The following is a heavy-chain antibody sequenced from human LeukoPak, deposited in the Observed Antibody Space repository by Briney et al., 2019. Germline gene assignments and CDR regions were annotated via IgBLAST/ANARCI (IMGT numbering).Heavy chain of an antibody. CDR2: ISWNSGSI. D-gene: IGHD6-13*01. J-gene: IGHJ4*02. CDR3: AKGNSSSPRRGDFDY. CDR1: GFTFDDYA. Sequence: GGSLGLSCAASGFTFDDYAMHWVRQAPGKGLKWVSGISWNSGSIGYADSVKGRFTISRGNAKNSLYLQMNSLRAEDMALYYCAKGNSSSPRRGDFDYWGQGTLVTVSS. V-gene: IGHV3-9*03.